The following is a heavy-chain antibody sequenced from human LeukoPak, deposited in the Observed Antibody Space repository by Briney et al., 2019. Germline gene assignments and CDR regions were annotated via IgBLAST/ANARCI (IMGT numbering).Heavy chain of an antibody. CDR3: AKDMTGLRDY. V-gene: IGHV3-9*01. CDR1: GFTFDDYA. CDR2: ISWNSGSI. J-gene: IGHJ4*02. Sequence: GRSLRLSCAASGFTFDDYAMHWVRQAPGKGLEWVSGISWNSGSIGYADSAKGRFTISRDNAKNTLYLQMNSLRAEDTAIYYCAKDMTGLRDYWGQGTLVTVPS.